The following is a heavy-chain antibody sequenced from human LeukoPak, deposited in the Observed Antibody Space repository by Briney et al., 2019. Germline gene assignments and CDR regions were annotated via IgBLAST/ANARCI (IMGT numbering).Heavy chain of an antibody. CDR1: GFTFSTYW. V-gene: IGHV3-7*01. D-gene: IGHD3-10*01. CDR2: INQDGSEA. CDR3: ARGEAKDTTWFGYFQH. Sequence: GGSLRLSCAASGFTFSTYWMAWVRQAPGMGLEWVANINQDGSEADYVDSVRGRFTISRDNAKNSLHLQMNSLRAEDTAVYHCARGEAKDTTWFGYFQHWGQGTLVTASS. J-gene: IGHJ1*01.